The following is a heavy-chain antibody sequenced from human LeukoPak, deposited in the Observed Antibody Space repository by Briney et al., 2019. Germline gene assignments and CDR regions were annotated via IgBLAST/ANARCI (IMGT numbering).Heavy chain of an antibody. CDR3: ARDMWGAFDY. J-gene: IGHJ4*02. D-gene: IGHD1-26*01. Sequence: GGALRLYCAAFGFTFSAYWMHWVRRAPGKGPVWVSRISPDGSHTYYADSVKGRFIVSRDNAKNTLYLQISSLRAEDTAVYYCARDMWGAFDYWGQGTLVTVSS. V-gene: IGHV3-74*01. CDR1: GFTFSAYW. CDR2: ISPDGSHT.